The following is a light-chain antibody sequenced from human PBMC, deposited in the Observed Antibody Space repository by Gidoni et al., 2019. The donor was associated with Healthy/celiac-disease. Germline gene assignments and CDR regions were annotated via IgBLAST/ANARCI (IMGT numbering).Light chain of an antibody. CDR2: WAS. CDR3: QRYYSTPL. V-gene: IGKV4-1*01. CDR1: QSVSYSSNNKNY. J-gene: IGKJ4*01. Sequence: DIVMTQSPDSLAVSLGERATINCKSSQSVSYSSNNKNYLAWYQQKPGQPPKLLNYWASTRESGVPDRFSGSGSGKDFTLTISSLQDEDVAVYCCQRYYSTPLFGGGTKVEIK.